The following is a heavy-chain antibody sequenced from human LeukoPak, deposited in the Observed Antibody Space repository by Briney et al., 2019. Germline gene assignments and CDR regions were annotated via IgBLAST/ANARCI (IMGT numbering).Heavy chain of an antibody. J-gene: IGHJ4*02. Sequence: PSQTLSLTCAVSGGSISSGGYYWSWIRQPPGKGLEWNGYIYHSGSTYYNPSLKSRVTISVDRSKNQFSLKLSSVTAADTAVYYCAGSRFLEWLFDYWGQGTLVTVSS. V-gene: IGHV4-30-2*01. D-gene: IGHD3-3*01. CDR2: IYHSGST. CDR1: GGSISSGGYY. CDR3: AGSRFLEWLFDY.